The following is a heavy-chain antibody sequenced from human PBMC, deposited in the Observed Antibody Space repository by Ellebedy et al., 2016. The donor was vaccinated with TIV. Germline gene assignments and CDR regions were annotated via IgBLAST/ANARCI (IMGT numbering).Heavy chain of an antibody. CDR1: GFNFRSYW. J-gene: IGHJ5*02. CDR3: ARRASYGDYAVQVNPWFDP. CDR2: IRQEGDEI. Sequence: GESLKISCAASGFNFRSYWMTWIRQAPGMGLEWVAKIRQEGDEIYYVESVKGRFTISRDNAKNSLFLQMNSLRVEDTAVYYCARRASYGDYAVQVNPWFDPWGQGTLVTVSS. D-gene: IGHD4-17*01. V-gene: IGHV3-7*01.